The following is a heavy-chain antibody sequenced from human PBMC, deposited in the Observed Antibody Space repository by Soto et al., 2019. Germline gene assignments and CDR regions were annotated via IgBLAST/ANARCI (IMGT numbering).Heavy chain of an antibody. Sequence: QAHLVESGGGGVQPGTSLRLSCAASGFTISTHGMHWVRQAPGKGLEWLASIWYDVSSKFDAESVKGRFSISKDNSKNTLYLQMSSLRAEDTAVYYCAAATTWNFHFPYWGQGTQVTVSS. V-gene: IGHV3-33*03. J-gene: IGHJ4*02. D-gene: IGHD1-7*01. CDR1: GFTISTHG. CDR2: IWYDVSSK. CDR3: AAATTWNFHFPY.